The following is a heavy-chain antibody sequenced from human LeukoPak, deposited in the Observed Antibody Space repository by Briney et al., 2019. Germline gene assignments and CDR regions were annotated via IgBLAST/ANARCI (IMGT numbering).Heavy chain of an antibody. CDR2: IYTSGST. CDR3: ARLPAWEVAAAGIIDY. CDR1: GGSISSGSYY. V-gene: IGHV4-61*02. D-gene: IGHD6-13*01. J-gene: IGHJ4*02. Sequence: PSQTLSLTCTVSGGSISSGSYYWSWIRQPAGKGLEWIGRIYTSGSTNYNPSLKSRVTISVDTSKNQFSLKLSSVTAADTAVYYCARLPAWEVAAAGIIDYWGQGTLVTVSS.